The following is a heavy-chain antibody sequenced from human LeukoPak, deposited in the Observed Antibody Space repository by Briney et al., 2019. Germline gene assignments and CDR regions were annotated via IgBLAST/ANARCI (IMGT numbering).Heavy chain of an antibody. V-gene: IGHV3-30*04. CDR1: GFTFSSYA. Sequence: GGSLRLSCAASGFTFSSYAMHWVRQAPGKGLEWVAVISYDGSNKYYADSVKGRFTIFRDNSKNTLYLQMNSLRAEDTAVYYCASHDYYGSGSQTGPFDYWGQGTLVTVSS. D-gene: IGHD3-10*01. CDR2: ISYDGSNK. J-gene: IGHJ4*02. CDR3: ASHDYYGSGSQTGPFDY.